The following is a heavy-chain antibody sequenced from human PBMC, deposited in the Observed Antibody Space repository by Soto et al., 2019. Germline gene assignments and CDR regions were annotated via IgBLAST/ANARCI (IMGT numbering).Heavy chain of an antibody. D-gene: IGHD6-19*01. J-gene: IGHJ6*02. CDR3: ARGPDSSLATMDV. CDR2: MFPGDSDT. V-gene: IGHV5-51*01. CDR1: GYSFTTYW. Sequence: EVQMEQSGAELKKPGESLKISCKGSGYSFTTYWIGWVRQLTGQGLEWMGGMFPGDSDTRYSPSFQGQDTMSADPSANTAYWEGSRPKAADSAMYYGARGPDSSLATMDVWGQGATVTGSS.